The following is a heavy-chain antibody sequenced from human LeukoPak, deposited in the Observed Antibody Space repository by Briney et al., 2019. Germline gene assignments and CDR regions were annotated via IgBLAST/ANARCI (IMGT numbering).Heavy chain of an antibody. CDR3: AKGGGYQLHERYFQH. CDR1: GFTFSSYA. V-gene: IGHV3-23*01. Sequence: GGSLRLSCAASGFTFSSYAMSWVRQAPGKGLEWVSAISGSGGSTYYADSVRGRFTISRDNSKNTLYLQMNSLRAEDTAVYYCAKGGGYQLHERYFQHWGQGTLVTVSS. CDR2: ISGSGGST. D-gene: IGHD2-2*01. J-gene: IGHJ1*01.